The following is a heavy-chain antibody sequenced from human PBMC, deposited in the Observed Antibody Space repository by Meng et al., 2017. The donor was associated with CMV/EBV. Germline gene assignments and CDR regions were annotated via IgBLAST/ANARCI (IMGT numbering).Heavy chain of an antibody. D-gene: IGHD3-9*01. CDR3: VKGTGYDILTGYLDY. V-gene: IGHV3-9*01. CDR2: ISWNGGTI. CDR1: GFTFDDYA. Sequence: SLKISCAASGFTFDDYALYWVRQPPGKGLEWVSGISWNGGTIDYVDSVRGRFTISRDNDRNSVYLLMDSLRLEDTAKYFCVKGTGYDILTGYLDYWGRGVLVTVSS. J-gene: IGHJ4*02.